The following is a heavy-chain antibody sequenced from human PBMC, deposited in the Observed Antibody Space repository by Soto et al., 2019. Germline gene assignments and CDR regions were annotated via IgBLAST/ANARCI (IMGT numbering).Heavy chain of an antibody. CDR1: GFKFSDYW. Sequence: DVHLVESGGGLVQPGGSLGLSCAASGFKFSDYWMSWVRQAPGKGLEWVANIKGDGREKSYADSVKGRFTISRDNARNSLYLQMSFLRTEDTAVYYCAKEGEGGFDYWGQGTLVTVSS. V-gene: IGHV3-7*05. CDR2: IKGDGREK. J-gene: IGHJ4*02. CDR3: AKEGEGGFDY.